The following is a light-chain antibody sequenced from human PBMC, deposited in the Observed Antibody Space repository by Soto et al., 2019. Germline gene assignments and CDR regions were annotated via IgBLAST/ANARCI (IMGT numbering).Light chain of an antibody. J-gene: IGKJ2*02. CDR2: AAS. CDR3: QQSYSTPRT. Sequence: DIQMTQSPSSLSASVGDRVTITCRASQSISTYLNWYQQKVGKAPKLLIYAASSLQRGVPSRFGGSGSGADFTLTISSLQPEDFATYYCQQSYSTPRTFGQGTKLEIK. V-gene: IGKV1-39*01. CDR1: QSISTY.